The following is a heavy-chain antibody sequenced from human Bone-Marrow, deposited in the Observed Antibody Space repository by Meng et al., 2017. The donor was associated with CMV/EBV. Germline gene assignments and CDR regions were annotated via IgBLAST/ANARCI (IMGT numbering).Heavy chain of an antibody. V-gene: IGHV3-9*01. Sequence: GGSLRLSCAASGFTFDDYAMHWVRQAPGKGLEWVSGISWNSGSIGYADSVKGRFTISRDNAKNSLYLQMNSLRAEDTALYYCAKGLSSIAARPAFDIWGQGTMATVSS. CDR3: AKGLSSIAARPAFDI. J-gene: IGHJ3*02. CDR1: GFTFDDYA. D-gene: IGHD6-6*01. CDR2: ISWNSGSI.